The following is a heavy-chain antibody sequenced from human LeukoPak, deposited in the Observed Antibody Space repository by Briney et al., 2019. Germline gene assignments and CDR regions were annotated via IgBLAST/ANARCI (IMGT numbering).Heavy chain of an antibody. V-gene: IGHV4-34*01. CDR2: INHSGST. D-gene: IGHD6-19*01. CDR1: GGSFSGYY. CDR3: ARGIAVAGTGDY. J-gene: IGHJ4*02. Sequence: SETLSLTCAVYGGSFSGYYWSWIRQPPGKGLEWIGEINHSGSTNYNPSLKSQVTISVDTSKNQFSLKLSSVTAADTAVYYCARGIAVAGTGDYWGQGTLVTVSS.